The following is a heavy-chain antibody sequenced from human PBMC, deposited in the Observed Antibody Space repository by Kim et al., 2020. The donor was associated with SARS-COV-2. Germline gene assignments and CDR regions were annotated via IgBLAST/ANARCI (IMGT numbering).Heavy chain of an antibody. Sequence: ADSVKGRFTISRDNAKNSLYLQMNSLRAEDTAVYYCAREQQLWTQLWFDPWGQGTLVTVSS. J-gene: IGHJ5*02. CDR3: AREQQLWTQLWFDP. D-gene: IGHD5-18*01. V-gene: IGHV3-48*03.